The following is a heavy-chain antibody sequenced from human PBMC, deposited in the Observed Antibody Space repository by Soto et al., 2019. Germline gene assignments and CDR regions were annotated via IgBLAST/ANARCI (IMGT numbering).Heavy chain of an antibody. D-gene: IGHD3-16*02. J-gene: IGHJ6*02. CDR1: GGSISSYY. Sequence: SSETLSLTCTVSGGSISSYYWSWIRQPPGKGLEWIGYIYYSGSTNYNPSLKSRVTISVDTSKNQFSLKLSSVTAADTAVYYCARSEAKGYVWECYRHTQHANGMDVCGQGPTVTVYS. CDR3: ARSEAKGYVWECYRHTQHANGMDV. CDR2: IYYSGST. V-gene: IGHV4-59*01.